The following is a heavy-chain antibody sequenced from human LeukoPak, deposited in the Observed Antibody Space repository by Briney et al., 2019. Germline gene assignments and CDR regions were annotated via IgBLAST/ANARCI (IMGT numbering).Heavy chain of an antibody. CDR3: ARDRGAYYYGSGSYFSY. V-gene: IGHV3-66*01. CDR1: GFTVSSNY. Sequence: GGSLRLSCAASGFTVSSNYMSWVRQAPGKGLEWVSVIYSDGSTYYADSVKGRFTISRDNSKNTLYLQMNSLRAEDTAVYYCARDRGAYYYGSGSYFSYWGQGTLVTVSS. CDR2: IYSDGST. J-gene: IGHJ4*02. D-gene: IGHD3-10*01.